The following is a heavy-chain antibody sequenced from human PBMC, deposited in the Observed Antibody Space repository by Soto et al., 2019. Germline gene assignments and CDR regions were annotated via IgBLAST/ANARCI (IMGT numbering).Heavy chain of an antibody. D-gene: IGHD1-7*01. Sequence: EVQLAESGGGMVQPGGSLRLSCVASGFTFSSYDMHWVRQAPGKGLEYVSSISSNGGTTYYGNSVKGRFTIYRDNSKNSLYLQMGSRRADDMAVYYCVRRVSGNYDYWGQGTLVTVSS. CDR1: GFTFSSYD. CDR2: ISSNGGTT. CDR3: VRRVSGNYDY. J-gene: IGHJ4*02. V-gene: IGHV3-64*01.